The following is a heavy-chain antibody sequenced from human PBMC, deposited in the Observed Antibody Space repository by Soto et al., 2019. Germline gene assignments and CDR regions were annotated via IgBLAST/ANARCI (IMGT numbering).Heavy chain of an antibody. CDR1: GGSITSSSHF. CDR2: IYFTGNT. D-gene: IGHD6-25*01. Sequence: SETLSLTCSASGGSITSSSHFRGWVRQPPGKGLEWIGTIYFTGNTYYTPSLKSRLTMSIDTSKNEFSLRLNSVTAADTAVYYCAGQTFTIAAASYGRSNWFDPWGPGTLVTVSS. J-gene: IGHJ5*02. CDR3: AGQTFTIAAASYGRSNWFDP. V-gene: IGHV4-39*01.